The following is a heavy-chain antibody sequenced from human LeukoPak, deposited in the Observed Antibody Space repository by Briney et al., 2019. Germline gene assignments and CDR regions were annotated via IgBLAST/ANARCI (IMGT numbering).Heavy chain of an antibody. D-gene: IGHD6-6*01. V-gene: IGHV4-59*11. CDR1: GGSINSHY. Sequence: PSGTLSLTCSVSGGSINSHYWNWIRQTPEKGLEWIGYIFYTGSTNYNPSLKSRVIISVDRSKNQVSLKLSSVTAADTAVYYCARSPRLRPMIWGQGTMVTVSS. J-gene: IGHJ3*02. CDR2: IFYTGST. CDR3: ARSPRLRPMI.